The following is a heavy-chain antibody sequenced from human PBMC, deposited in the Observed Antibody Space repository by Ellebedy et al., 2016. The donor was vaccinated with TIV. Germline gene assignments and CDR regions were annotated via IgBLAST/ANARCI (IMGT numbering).Heavy chain of an antibody. V-gene: IGHV3-74*01. CDR3: GKGHRVAGKIFDS. Sequence: PGGSLRLSCAASGFTFSSNWMHWGRQAPGKGLLWVARIDGGGTITTYADSVKGRFTISRDNDKNTLYLQMNSLRAEDTAVYYCGKGHRVAGKIFDSWGQGSLVTVSS. D-gene: IGHD2-15*01. CDR2: IDGGGTIT. CDR1: GFTFSSNW. J-gene: IGHJ4*02.